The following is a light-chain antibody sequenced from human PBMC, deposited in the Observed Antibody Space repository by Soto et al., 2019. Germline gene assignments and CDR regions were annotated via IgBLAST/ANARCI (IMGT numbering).Light chain of an antibody. Sequence: DIHMTQSPSTLSASVGDRATITCRASESINNWVAWYQQKPGKAPKLLISSASTLESGVPSRFSGSGSGTEFTLTISSVQPDDFATYYCHQYNRYLWTFDQGTKVEIK. CDR2: SAS. CDR3: HQYNRYLWT. V-gene: IGKV1-5*01. CDR1: ESINNW. J-gene: IGKJ1*01.